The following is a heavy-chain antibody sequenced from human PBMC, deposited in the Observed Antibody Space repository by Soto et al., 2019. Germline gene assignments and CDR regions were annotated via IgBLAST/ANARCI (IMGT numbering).Heavy chain of an antibody. J-gene: IGHJ4*02. CDR2: INHSGST. CDR1: GGSFSGYY. V-gene: IGHV4-34*01. CDR3: ARKGYDYVWGSYRYPRPFDY. D-gene: IGHD3-16*02. Sequence: SETLSLTCAVYGGSFSGYYWSWIRQPPGKGLEWIGEINHSGSTNYNPSLKSRVTISVDTSKNQFSLKLSSVTAADTAVYYCARKGYDYVWGSYRYPRPFDYWGQGTLVTVSS.